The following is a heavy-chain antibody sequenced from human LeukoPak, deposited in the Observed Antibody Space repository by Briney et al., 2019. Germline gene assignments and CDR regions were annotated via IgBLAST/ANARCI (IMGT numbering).Heavy chain of an antibody. CDR1: AFTFSSYA. CDR2: ISGSGGST. V-gene: IGHV3-23*01. J-gene: IGHJ4*02. Sequence: GGSLRRSCATSAFTFSSYAMNLVRQTAGKGLDWVSAISGSGGSTYYADSVKGRFTISRDNSKNTLYLQMNSLRAEDTAVYYCAKNPFYWKRSPYFDYWGQGTLVTVSS. D-gene: IGHD1-1*01. CDR3: AKNPFYWKRSPYFDY.